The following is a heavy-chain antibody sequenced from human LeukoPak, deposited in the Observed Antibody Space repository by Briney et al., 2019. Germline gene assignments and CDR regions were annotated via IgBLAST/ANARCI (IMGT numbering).Heavy chain of an antibody. D-gene: IGHD1-26*01. CDR2: ISGSGGSS. J-gene: IGHJ3*02. CDR3: AKGAYVSYALASGAFDI. Sequence: GSLRLSCAASGFTFSSYAMSWVRQAPGKGLEWVSAISGSGGSSYYADSVKGRFTISRGTSNSTLLLQMNSLGAEDTAVYYCAKGAYVSYALASGAFDIWGLGTMVTVSS. V-gene: IGHV3-23*01. CDR1: GFTFSSYA.